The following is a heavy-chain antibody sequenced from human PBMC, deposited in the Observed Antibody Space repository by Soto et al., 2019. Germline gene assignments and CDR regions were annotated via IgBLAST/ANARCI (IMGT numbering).Heavy chain of an antibody. Sequence: PGGSLRLSCAASGFTFSSYDMHWVRQATGKGLEWVSAIGTAGDTYYPGSVKGRFTISRENAKNSLYLQMNSLRAGDTAVYYCARARVYSNFYYYYYMDVWGKGTTVTVSS. V-gene: IGHV3-13*01. CDR2: IGTAGDT. D-gene: IGHD4-4*01. CDR3: ARARVYSNFYYYYYMDV. J-gene: IGHJ6*03. CDR1: GFTFSSYD.